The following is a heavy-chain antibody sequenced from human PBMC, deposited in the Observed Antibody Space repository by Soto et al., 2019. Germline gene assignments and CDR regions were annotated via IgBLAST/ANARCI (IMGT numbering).Heavy chain of an antibody. V-gene: IGHV1-3*04. Sequence: QVQLVQSGAEVKKPGASVKVACKASGITYTTYAIHWVRQAPGQGLEWMGWINTGNGNTRYSQRFQGRVTLTTDTSASTAYMDVSSLTSEDKAVYYGARAIRGYGSWGQGTLITVSS. J-gene: IGHJ5*02. D-gene: IGHD5-12*01. CDR2: INTGNGNT. CDR3: ARAIRGYGS. CDR1: GITYTTYA.